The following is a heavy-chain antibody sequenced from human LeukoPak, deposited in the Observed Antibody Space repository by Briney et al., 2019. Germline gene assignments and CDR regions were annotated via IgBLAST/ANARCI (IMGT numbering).Heavy chain of an antibody. CDR3: AKGFRYCSGGSCYSGAFDI. D-gene: IGHD2-15*01. V-gene: IGHV3-23*01. CDR2: ISGSGGST. Sequence: PGGSLRLSCAASGFTFSSYGMSWVRQAPGKGLEWPSAISGSGGSTYYADSVKGRFTISRDNSKNTLYLQMNSLRAEDTAVYYCAKGFRYCSGGSCYSGAFDIWGQGTMVTVSS. CDR1: GFTFSSYG. J-gene: IGHJ3*02.